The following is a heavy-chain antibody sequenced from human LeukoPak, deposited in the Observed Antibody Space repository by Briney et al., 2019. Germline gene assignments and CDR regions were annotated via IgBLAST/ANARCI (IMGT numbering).Heavy chain of an antibody. CDR1: GYTFTSYG. CDR2: ISAYNGNT. D-gene: IGHD3-10*01. CDR3: ARALEMVRDDY. J-gene: IGHJ4*02. Sequence: ASVKVSCKASGYTFTSYGISWVRQAPGQGRECMGWISAYNGNTNYAQKLQGRVTMTTDTSTSTAYMELRSLRSDDTAVYYCARALEMVRDDYWGQGTLVTVSS. V-gene: IGHV1-18*01.